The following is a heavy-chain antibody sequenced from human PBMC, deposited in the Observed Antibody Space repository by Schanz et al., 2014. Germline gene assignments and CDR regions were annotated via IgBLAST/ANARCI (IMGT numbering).Heavy chain of an antibody. J-gene: IGHJ3*02. V-gene: IGHV4-31*03. CDR1: GGSVSSGGDY. CDR2: ISYSGST. CDR3: ARDRGHGDLPGDI. Sequence: QVQLQESGPGLVKPSQTLSLTCTVSGGSVSSGGDYWSWIRQHPGKGLEWIGFISYSGSTYYNPSLKSRVTISVDTSKNQFSLSLSSAAAADTAVYCCARDRGHGDLPGDIWGQGTMVTVSS. D-gene: IGHD4-17*01.